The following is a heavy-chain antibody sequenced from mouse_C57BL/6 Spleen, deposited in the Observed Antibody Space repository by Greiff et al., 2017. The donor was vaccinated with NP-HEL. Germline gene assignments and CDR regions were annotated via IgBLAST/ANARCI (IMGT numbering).Heavy chain of an antibody. CDR2: IDPSGSYT. Sequence: QVQLQQPGAELVMPGASVKLSCKASGYTFTSYWMHWVKQRPGQGLEWIGEIDPSGSYTNYNQKFTGKSTLTVDKSSSTAYMQLSSLTSEDSAVDDCARKILPRGYYAMDYWGQGTSVTVSS. CDR3: ARKILPRGYYAMDY. D-gene: IGHD2-10*01. CDR1: GYTFTSYW. J-gene: IGHJ4*01. V-gene: IGHV1-69*01.